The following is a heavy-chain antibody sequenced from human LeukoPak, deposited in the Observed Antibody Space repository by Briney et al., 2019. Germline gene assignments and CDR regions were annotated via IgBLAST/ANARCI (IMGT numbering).Heavy chain of an antibody. D-gene: IGHD1-26*01. CDR3: AREGSGSLNGWYFDL. CDR2: IYYSGST. J-gene: IGHJ2*01. CDR1: GGSISSSSYY. Sequence: PSETLSLTCTVSGGSISSSSYYWGWIRQPPGKGLEWIGYIYYSGSTNYNPSLKSRVTISVDTSKNQFSLKLSSVTAADTAVYYCAREGSGSLNGWYFDLWGRGTLVTVSS. V-gene: IGHV4-61*01.